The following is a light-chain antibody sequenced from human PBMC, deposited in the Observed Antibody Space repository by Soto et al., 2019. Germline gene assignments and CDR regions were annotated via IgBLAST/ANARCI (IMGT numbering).Light chain of an antibody. V-gene: IGKV3-11*01. CDR1: ENVRTF. CDR3: QQRSNWPIT. CDR2: DAS. J-gene: IGKJ5*01. Sequence: EVVLTQSPATLSLSPGERATLSCRASENVRTFVDWYQQKPGQAPRLLIYDASNGATGIPARFSGSGSGTDFTLTISSLDPEDFAVYYCQQRSNWPITFGQGTRLEIK.